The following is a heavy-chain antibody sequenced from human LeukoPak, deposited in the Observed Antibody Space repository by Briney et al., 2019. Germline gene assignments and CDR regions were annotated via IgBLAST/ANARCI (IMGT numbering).Heavy chain of an antibody. Sequence: GGSLRLSCAASGFTFSSYSMNWVRQAPGKGLEWVSSISSSNSYIYYAGSVKGRFTISRDNAKNSLYLQMNSLRAEDTAVYYCARVYYYDSSGYWYYFDYWGQGTLVTVSS. CDR3: ARVYYYDSSGYWYYFDY. CDR2: ISSSNSYI. V-gene: IGHV3-21*01. D-gene: IGHD3-22*01. J-gene: IGHJ4*02. CDR1: GFTFSSYS.